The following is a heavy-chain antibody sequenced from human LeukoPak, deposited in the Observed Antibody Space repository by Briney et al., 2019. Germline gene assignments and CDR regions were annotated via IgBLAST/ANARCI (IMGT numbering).Heavy chain of an antibody. Sequence: GGSLRLSCAASGFTFSSYWMSWVRQAPGKGLEWVANIKQDGGEKYYVDSVKGRFTISRDNAKNLLYLQMNSLRAEDTAVYYCAIPPLSGTGSSRPLADVDAWGQGTTVTVSS. CDR1: GFTFSSYW. D-gene: IGHD3-10*01. J-gene: IGHJ6*02. CDR3: AIPPLSGTGSSRPLADVDA. CDR2: IKQDGGEK. V-gene: IGHV3-7*01.